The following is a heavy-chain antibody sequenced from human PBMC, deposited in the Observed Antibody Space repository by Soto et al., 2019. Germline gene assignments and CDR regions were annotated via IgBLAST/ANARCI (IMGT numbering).Heavy chain of an antibody. D-gene: IGHD3-10*01. V-gene: IGHV4-34*01. CDR3: ARSKRGVVRGAYNWFDP. CDR1: GGSFSGYY. CDR2: INHSGST. Sequence: QVQLQQWGAGLLKPSETLSLTCAVYGGSFSGYYWSWIRQPPGKGLEWIGEINHSGSTNYNPSLKSRVTISVYTSKNQFSLKLSSLTAADTAVYYCARSKRGVVRGAYNWFDPWGQGTLVTVSS. J-gene: IGHJ5*02.